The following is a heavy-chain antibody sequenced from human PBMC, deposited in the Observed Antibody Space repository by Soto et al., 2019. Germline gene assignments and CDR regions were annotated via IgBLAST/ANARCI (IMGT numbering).Heavy chain of an antibody. CDR1: GFTFSSYG. CDR3: AKDRGSRLYHWFDP. V-gene: IGHV3-33*06. D-gene: IGHD6-13*01. CDR2: IWYDGSNK. J-gene: IGHJ5*02. Sequence: GGSLRLSCAASGFTFSSYGMHWVRQAPGKGLEWVAVIWYDGSNKYYADSVKGRFTISRDNSKNTLYLQMNGLRADDTAVYYCAKDRGSRLYHWFDPWGQGTLVTVSS.